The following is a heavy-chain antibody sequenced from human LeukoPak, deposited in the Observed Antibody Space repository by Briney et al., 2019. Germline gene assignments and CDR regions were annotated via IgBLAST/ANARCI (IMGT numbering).Heavy chain of an antibody. D-gene: IGHD7-27*01. CDR3: ESWGPDAFDI. CDR2: IYYSGST. CDR1: GGSISSSSYY. Sequence: PSETLSLTCTVSGGSISSSSYYWGWIRQPPGKGLEWIGSIYYSGSTYYNPSLKSRVTISVDTSKNQFSLKLSSVTAADTAVYYCESWGPDAFDIWGQGTMVTVSS. J-gene: IGHJ3*02. V-gene: IGHV4-39*01.